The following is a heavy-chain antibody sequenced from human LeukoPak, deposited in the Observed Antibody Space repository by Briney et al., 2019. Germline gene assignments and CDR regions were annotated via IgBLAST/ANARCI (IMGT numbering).Heavy chain of an antibody. V-gene: IGHV3-66*01. CDR1: GFTVSSYY. CDR3: GSSGTTLAFDI. D-gene: IGHD1-1*01. CDR2: IYSGGST. Sequence: GGSLRLSCAASGFTVSSYYMSWVRRAPGKGLEGVSVIYSGGSTYHADSVKGRFTISRDNSKNTLYLQMNSLRAEDTAVYYCGSSGTTLAFDIWGQGTMVSVSS. J-gene: IGHJ3*02.